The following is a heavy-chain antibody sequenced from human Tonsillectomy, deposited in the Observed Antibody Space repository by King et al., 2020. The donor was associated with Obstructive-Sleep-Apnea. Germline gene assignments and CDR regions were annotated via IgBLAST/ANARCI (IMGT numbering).Heavy chain of an antibody. J-gene: IGHJ4*02. Sequence: VQLQESGPGLVKPSETLSLTCTVSGGSISDYYWSWIRQPPGKGLEWIGYMYYSGNTNFNPSLKSRVTISAETSKIQFSLRLSSVTAADTAVYYCARHRGVEDYGGYGDYFDYWGQGTLVTVSS. CDR1: GGSISDYY. D-gene: IGHD5-12*01. V-gene: IGHV4-59*08. CDR3: ARHRGVEDYGGYGDYFDY. CDR2: MYYSGNT.